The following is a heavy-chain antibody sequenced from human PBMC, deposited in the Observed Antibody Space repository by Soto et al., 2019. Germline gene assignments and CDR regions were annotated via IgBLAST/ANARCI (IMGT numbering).Heavy chain of an antibody. Sequence: QVQLVQSGAEVKKPGASVKVSCKDSGYTFTTYGITWVRQAPGQGLEWMGWISAYSGNTNYAQKLQGRLTVTTDTSTNTAYMDLRSLRSDDTAVYYCARVVKAGDYGDYGRYYFDYWGHGTLVTVSS. V-gene: IGHV1-18*04. J-gene: IGHJ4*01. CDR3: ARVVKAGDYGDYGRYYFDY. D-gene: IGHD4-17*01. CDR1: GYTFTTYG. CDR2: ISAYSGNT.